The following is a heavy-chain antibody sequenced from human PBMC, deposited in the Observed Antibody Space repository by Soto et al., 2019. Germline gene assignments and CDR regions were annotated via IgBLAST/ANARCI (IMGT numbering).Heavy chain of an antibody. CDR2: IIPIFGTA. Sequence: SVKVSCKASGGTFSSYAISWVRQAPGQGLEWMGGIIPIFGTANYAQKFQGRVTITADESTSTAYMELSSLRSEDTAVYYCARGSFSVEMPTIYYYGMDVWGQGTTVTVSS. V-gene: IGHV1-69*13. CDR1: GGTFSSYA. D-gene: IGHD1-1*01. CDR3: ARGSFSVEMPTIYYYGMDV. J-gene: IGHJ6*02.